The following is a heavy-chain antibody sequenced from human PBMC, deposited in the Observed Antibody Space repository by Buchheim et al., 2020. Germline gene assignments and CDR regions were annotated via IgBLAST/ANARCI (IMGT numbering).Heavy chain of an antibody. V-gene: IGHV3-7*01. Sequence: EVQLVESGGGLVQPGGSLRLSCVTSGFTFSSYWMSWVRQAPGKGLEWVANIKQAGSEKYYVDSVKGRFTISRDNAKSSLSLQMNSLRAEDTAVYYCARDHIVGATNFDYWGQGTL. J-gene: IGHJ4*02. CDR1: GFTFSSYW. CDR2: IKQAGSEK. CDR3: ARDHIVGATNFDY. D-gene: IGHD1-26*01.